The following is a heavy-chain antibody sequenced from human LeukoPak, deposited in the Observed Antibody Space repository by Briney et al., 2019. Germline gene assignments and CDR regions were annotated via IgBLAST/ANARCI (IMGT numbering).Heavy chain of an antibody. CDR2: IYYSGST. CDR1: GGSISSSSYY. J-gene: IGHJ4*02. D-gene: IGHD6-19*01. V-gene: IGHV4-39*01. CDR3: ARSTRIAVAGKIDY. Sequence: PSETLSLTCTVSGGSISSSSYYWGWIRQPPGKGLEWIGSIYYSGSTYYNPSLKSRVTISVDTSKNQFSLKLSSVTAADTAVYYCARSTRIAVAGKIDYWGQGTLVTVSS.